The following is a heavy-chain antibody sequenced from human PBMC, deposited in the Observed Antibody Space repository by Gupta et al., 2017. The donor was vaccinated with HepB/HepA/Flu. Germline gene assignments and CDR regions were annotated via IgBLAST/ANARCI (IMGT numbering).Heavy chain of an antibody. CDR2: ISRTGYEK. J-gene: IGHJ5*02. V-gene: IGHV3-21*02. CDR1: GCSFQLYS. Sequence: EVQLLGAGGGLVKRGGSLTPSCAAAGCSFQLYSMTGVRQAPVRGLEGVAPISRTGYEKYYAEACTDRFTITRANFRGAPKLQMSRPMTTITALYYGSDYCNDRPVDIDDNRDYGAWGQGTLVTVSS. D-gene: IGHD1-1*01. CDR3: SDYCNDRPVDIDDNRDYGA.